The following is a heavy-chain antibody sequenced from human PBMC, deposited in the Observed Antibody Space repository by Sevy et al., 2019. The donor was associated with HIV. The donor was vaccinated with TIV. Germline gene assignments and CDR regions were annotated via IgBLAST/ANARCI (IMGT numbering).Heavy chain of an antibody. CDR2: ISGSGGST. Sequence: GGSLRLSCAASEITLSNYAMNWVRQAPGRGLEWVSAISGSGGSTYYGDSVKGRFNISRDNSKNTLSLQMHSLRVEDTAVYYCAKDRAVLLGDAFDLWGQGTMVTVSS. J-gene: IGHJ3*01. CDR1: EITLSNYA. CDR3: AKDRAVLLGDAFDL. V-gene: IGHV3-23*01. D-gene: IGHD2-15*01.